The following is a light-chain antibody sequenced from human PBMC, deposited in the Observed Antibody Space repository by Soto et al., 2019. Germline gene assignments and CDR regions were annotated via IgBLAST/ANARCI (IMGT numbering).Light chain of an antibody. V-gene: IGKV1-33*01. CDR2: DAS. Sequence: DIQMTQSPSSLSASVGDRVTITCQASQDISNYLNWYQQKPGKAPKLLIYDASNLETGVPSRFSGSGSGTDFTLTISSLQPEDVATYYCQYYGSAPITFGQGTRLEIK. CDR3: QYYGSAPIT. CDR1: QDISNY. J-gene: IGKJ5*01.